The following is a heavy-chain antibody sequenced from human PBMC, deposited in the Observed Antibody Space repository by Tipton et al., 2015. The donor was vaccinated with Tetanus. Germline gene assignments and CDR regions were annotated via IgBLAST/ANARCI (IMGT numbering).Heavy chain of an antibody. V-gene: IGHV4-59*12. CDR3: AKSDGAQTSGWYPSLYFDF. D-gene: IGHD6-19*01. J-gene: IGHJ4*02. Sequence: TLSLTCSVSGGSISGYYWNWLRQSPGRGLEWLGNIYYNGDTDYNPSLRSRATIFLDTAKQVFSLRLRSVTAADTAVYFCAKSDGAQTSGWYPSLYFDFWGQGTLVTVSS. CDR1: GGSISGYY. CDR2: IYYNGDT.